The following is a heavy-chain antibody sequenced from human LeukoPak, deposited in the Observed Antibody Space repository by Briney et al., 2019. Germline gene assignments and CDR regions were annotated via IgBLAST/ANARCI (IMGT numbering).Heavy chain of an antibody. D-gene: IGHD2-8*01. V-gene: IGHV3-15*01. Sequence: PGGSLRLSCAASGSTFSSAWMSWVRQAPGKGLEWVGRIKNKIDGGTPDYAAPVKGRFTISRDDSKNTLYLQMNSLKTEDTAVYYYATGNAGHWGQGTLVTVSS. J-gene: IGHJ4*02. CDR3: ATGNAGH. CDR1: GSTFSSAW. CDR2: IKNKIDGGTP.